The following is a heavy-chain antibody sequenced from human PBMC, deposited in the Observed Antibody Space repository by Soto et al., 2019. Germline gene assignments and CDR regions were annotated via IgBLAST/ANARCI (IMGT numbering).Heavy chain of an antibody. D-gene: IGHD6-19*01. CDR1: SDSISSYY. CDR2: TDYSGNT. V-gene: IGHV4-59*08. CDR3: ARAVGDPLYYLDY. Sequence: SETLSLTCTVSSDSISSYYWIWIRQSPGKGLEWIGYTDYSGNTNYNPSLKSRVTISGDTSKNQFSLRLSSVTAVDTAVYYCARAVGDPLYYLDYWGQGSLVTVSS. J-gene: IGHJ4*02.